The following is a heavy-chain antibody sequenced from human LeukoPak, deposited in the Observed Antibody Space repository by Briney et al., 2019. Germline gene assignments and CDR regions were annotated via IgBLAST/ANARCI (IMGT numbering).Heavy chain of an antibody. CDR3: ARGFYDSTGYSIDY. D-gene: IGHD3-22*01. CDR1: GYNFTGYY. Sequence: ASVKVSCKASGYNFTGYYLHWVRQAPGQGLEWMGWINPNTGGTNYAQKFQGRVTMTRDTSINTAYMDLSRLRSDDTAMYYCARGFYDSTGYSIDYWGQGTLVTVSS. V-gene: IGHV1-2*02. CDR2: INPNTGGT. J-gene: IGHJ4*02.